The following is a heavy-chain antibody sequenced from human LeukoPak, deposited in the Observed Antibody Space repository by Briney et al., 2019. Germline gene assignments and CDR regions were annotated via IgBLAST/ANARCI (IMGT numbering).Heavy chain of an antibody. CDR2: IGYSGSTI. CDR1: GFTFSSYE. J-gene: IGHJ6*02. V-gene: IGHV3-48*03. Sequence: PGESLRLSCATSGFTFSSYEMNWGRQAPGKGLEWVSYIGYSGSTIYYADSVKGVFTISRDTARNSLSLQMKSLRDEDTAVYYCEKEDGDYYGSGSSSQNYYYGMDVWGQGTTVSVSS. D-gene: IGHD3-10*01. CDR3: EKEDGDYYGSGSSSQNYYYGMDV.